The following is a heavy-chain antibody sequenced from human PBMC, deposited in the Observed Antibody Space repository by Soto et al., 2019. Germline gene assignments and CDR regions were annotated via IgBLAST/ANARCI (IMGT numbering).Heavy chain of an antibody. V-gene: IGHV3-11*01. CDR1: GFIFSDYY. J-gene: IGHJ5*02. Sequence: GGSLRLSCAATGFIFSDYYMTWLRQAPGKGLEWVSYISSSGTTVNYADSVKGRFTISRDNAKNSLYLQLNSLRAEDTAVYYCARGGTLRAGYFDPWGQGTLVTVSS. CDR2: ISSSGTTV. D-gene: IGHD6-25*01. CDR3: ARGGTLRAGYFDP.